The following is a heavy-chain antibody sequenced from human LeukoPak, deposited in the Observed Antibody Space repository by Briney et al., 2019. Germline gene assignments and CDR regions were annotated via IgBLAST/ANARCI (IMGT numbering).Heavy chain of an antibody. CDR3: ANHDPTDY. V-gene: IGHV3-9*01. Sequence: PGRSLRLSCAASGFTFNDYGMHWVRQAPGKGLEWVSGLSWNSGGVGYADSVQGRFTISRDNSKNTLSLQMNSLRAEDTAVYYCANHDPTDYWGQGTLVTVSS. D-gene: IGHD3-16*01. CDR1: GFTFNDYG. CDR2: LSWNSGGV. J-gene: IGHJ4*02.